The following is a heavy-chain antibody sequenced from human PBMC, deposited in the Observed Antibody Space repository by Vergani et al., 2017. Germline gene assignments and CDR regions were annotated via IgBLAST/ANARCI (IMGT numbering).Heavy chain of an antibody. D-gene: IGHD2/OR15-2a*01. V-gene: IGHV4-34*01. J-gene: IGHJ4*02. CDR3: ARHGPSMHHLLHDY. CDR2: INHSGST. CDR1: GGSFSGYY. Sequence: QVQLQQWGAGLLKPSETLSLTCAVYGGSFSGYYWSWIRQPPGKGLEWIGEINHSGSTNYNPSLKSRVTISVDTSKNQFSLKLSSVTAADTAVYYCARHGPSMHHLLHDYWGQGTLVTVSS.